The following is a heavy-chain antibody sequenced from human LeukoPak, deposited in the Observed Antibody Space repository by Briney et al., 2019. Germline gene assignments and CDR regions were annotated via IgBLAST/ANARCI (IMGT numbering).Heavy chain of an antibody. CDR3: ARGITMVRGINWFDP. CDR1: GGSFSGYY. Sequence: TSETLSLTCAVYGGSFSGYYWSWIRQPPGKGLEWIGEINHSGSTNYNPSLESRVTISVDTSKNQFSLKLSSVTAADTAVYYCARGITMVRGINWFDPWGQGTLVTVSS. D-gene: IGHD3-10*01. V-gene: IGHV4-34*01. J-gene: IGHJ5*02. CDR2: INHSGST.